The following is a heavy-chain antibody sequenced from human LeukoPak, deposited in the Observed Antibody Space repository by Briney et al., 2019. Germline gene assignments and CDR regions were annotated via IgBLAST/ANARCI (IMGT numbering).Heavy chain of an antibody. V-gene: IGHV3-48*03. J-gene: IGHJ4*02. Sequence: GGSLRLSCAASGFTFSSYEMNWVRQAPGKGLEWVSYISERGRTIKYVDSVKGRFTISRDNAKNSLYLQMNSLRAEDTAVYYCAKSATPWLPPFPYWGQGTLVTVSS. CDR1: GFTFSSYE. CDR2: ISERGRTI. CDR3: AKSATPWLPPFPY. D-gene: IGHD5-12*01.